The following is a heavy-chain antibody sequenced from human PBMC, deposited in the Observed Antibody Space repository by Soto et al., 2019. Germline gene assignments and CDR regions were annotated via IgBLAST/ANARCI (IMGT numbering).Heavy chain of an antibody. CDR3: AKSLLDYHLETIPDHPFDH. J-gene: IGHJ4*02. D-gene: IGHD3-10*01. CDR1: GFTLSSYA. CDR2: LSSSGAGA. Sequence: PGGSLRLSCAISGFTLSSYAMSWVRQAPGEGLEWITSLSSSGAGAYYADSVKGRFTISRDNSRNTLFLQMNSLKAEDTAIYFCAKSLLDYHLETIPDHPFDHWGQGTLVTVSS. V-gene: IGHV3-23*01.